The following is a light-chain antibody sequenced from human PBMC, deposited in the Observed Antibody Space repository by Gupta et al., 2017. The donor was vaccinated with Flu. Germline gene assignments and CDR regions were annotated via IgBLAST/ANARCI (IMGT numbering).Light chain of an antibody. CDR1: SSDIGGYNY. V-gene: IGLV2-14*03. J-gene: IGLJ2*01. Sequence: QSALTQPASVSGSPGQSIPISCPGTSSDIGGYNYLSWYQQHPDKTPKLMIYDVSSRPSGVSDRFSGSKSGNTASLTISGLQAEDEADYYCSSYTSSTTLVFGGGTRLTVL. CDR3: SSYTSSTTLV. CDR2: DVS.